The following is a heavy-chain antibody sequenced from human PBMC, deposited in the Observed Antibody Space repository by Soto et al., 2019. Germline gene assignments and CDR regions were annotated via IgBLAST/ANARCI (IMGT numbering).Heavy chain of an antibody. CDR3: AKASSAGYGSKNYDFDS. Sequence: EVHLSESGGGVVQPGGSLRLSCVVSGFTFSDYAMDWVRQAPGKGLEWVSEISATGGTTNYADSVKGRYTISRDNSNNTLYLQLTNLRAEDTAMFYCAKASSAGYGSKNYDFDSWGQGALVTVSS. CDR2: ISATGGTT. D-gene: IGHD3-22*01. CDR1: GFTFSDYA. V-gene: IGHV3-23*01. J-gene: IGHJ4*02.